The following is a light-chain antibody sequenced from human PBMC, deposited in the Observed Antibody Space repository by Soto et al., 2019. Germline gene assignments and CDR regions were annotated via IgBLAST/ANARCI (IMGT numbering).Light chain of an antibody. CDR3: QQYNNLPYT. V-gene: IGKV1-33*01. CDR1: QAISKY. Sequence: DIQMTQSPSSLSASLGDRVTITCQASQAISKYLHWYHQRPGKAPILVIYDASNLEAGAPSRFSGGGSGTSFTLTISSLQPEDVGTYFCQQYNNLPYTFXQGTKVDIK. J-gene: IGKJ2*01. CDR2: DAS.